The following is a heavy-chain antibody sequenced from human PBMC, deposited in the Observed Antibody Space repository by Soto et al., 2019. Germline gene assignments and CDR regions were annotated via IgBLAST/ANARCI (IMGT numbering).Heavy chain of an antibody. V-gene: IGHV3-33*01. D-gene: IGHD3-10*01. Sequence: QVQLVESGGGVVQPGRSLRLSCAASGLTFSSYGMHWVRQAPGKGLDWVALIWYDGSNKYYGDSVKGRFTISRDNSKITLHLQMNSLRAEDTAVYYCARDYGSGMDCWGQGTLVTVSS. CDR1: GLTFSSYG. CDR2: IWYDGSNK. J-gene: IGHJ4*02. CDR3: ARDYGSGMDC.